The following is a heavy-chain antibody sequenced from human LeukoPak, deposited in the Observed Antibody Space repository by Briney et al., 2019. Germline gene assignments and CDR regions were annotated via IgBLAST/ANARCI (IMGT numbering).Heavy chain of an antibody. D-gene: IGHD3-16*01. Sequence: SDTLSLTCAVSGYSISTSNWWGWIRRPPGKGLERIGYIYSSGSANYNPSLRSRVNISIDTSENQFSLKLSSVTAADTAVYYCARRSWGSDFDYWGQGALVTVSS. CDR2: IYSSGSA. V-gene: IGHV4-28*01. J-gene: IGHJ4*02. CDR1: GYSISTSNW. CDR3: ARRSWGSDFDY.